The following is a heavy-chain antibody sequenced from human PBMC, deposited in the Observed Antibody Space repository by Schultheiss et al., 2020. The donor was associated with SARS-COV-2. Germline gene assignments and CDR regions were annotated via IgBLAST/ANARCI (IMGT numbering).Heavy chain of an antibody. D-gene: IGHD3-9*01. V-gene: IGHV4-59*10. J-gene: IGHJ6*03. Sequence: SETLSLTCAVYGGSFSGYYWSWIRQPAGKGLEWIGRIYTSGSTNYNPSLKSRVTISVDTSKNQFSLKLSSVTAADTAVYYCARGDYDILTGYYPPTYYYYYYMDVWGKGTTVTVSS. CDR3: ARGDYDILTGYYPPTYYYYYYMDV. CDR1: GGSFSGYY. CDR2: IYTSGST.